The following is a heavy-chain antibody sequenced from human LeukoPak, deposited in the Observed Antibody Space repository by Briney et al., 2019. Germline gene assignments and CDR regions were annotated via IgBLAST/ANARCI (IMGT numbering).Heavy chain of an antibody. D-gene: IGHD4-4*01. V-gene: IGHV3-23*01. CDR3: AKDSNYEYYFDY. J-gene: IGHJ4*02. CDR2: ISGSGGST. Sequence: GGSLRLSCAASGFTFSSYAMSWVRQAPGNGLEWVSAISGSGGSTYYADSVKGRFTISRDNSKNTLYLQMNSLRAEDTAVYYCAKDSNYEYYFDYWGQGTLVTVSS. CDR1: GFTFSSYA.